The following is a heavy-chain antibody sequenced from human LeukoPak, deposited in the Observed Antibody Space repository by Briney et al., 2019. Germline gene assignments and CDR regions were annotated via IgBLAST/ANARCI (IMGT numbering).Heavy chain of an antibody. CDR3: ARDPGYCSSTSCYWKDYYYCGMDV. Sequence: RVASVKVSCKASGGTFSSYAISWVRQAPGQGLEWMGGIIPIFGTANYAQKFQGRVTITADESTSTAYMELSSLRSEDTAVYYCARDPGYCSSTSCYWKDYYYCGMDVWGQGTTVTVSS. CDR1: GGTFSSYA. V-gene: IGHV1-69*13. J-gene: IGHJ6*02. D-gene: IGHD2-2*01. CDR2: IIPIFGTA.